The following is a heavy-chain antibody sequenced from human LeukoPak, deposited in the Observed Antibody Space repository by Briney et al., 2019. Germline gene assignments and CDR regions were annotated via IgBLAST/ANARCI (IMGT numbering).Heavy chain of an antibody. Sequence: GGSLRLSSAASGFTFSTYAMSWVRQAPGKGLGWVSVISRSGGTTHYADSVKGRFTISRDNSKNTLYLQMNSLRAEDTAVYYCAKDRRLLTEKDYWGQGTLVTVSS. CDR3: AKDRRLLTEKDY. D-gene: IGHD3-16*01. V-gene: IGHV3-23*01. J-gene: IGHJ4*02. CDR1: GFTFSTYA. CDR2: ISRSGGTT.